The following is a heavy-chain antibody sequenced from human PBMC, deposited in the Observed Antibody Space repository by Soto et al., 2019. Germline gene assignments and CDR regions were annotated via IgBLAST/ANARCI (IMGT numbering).Heavy chain of an antibody. CDR3: ARDLSFYSSSVYYYGMDV. J-gene: IGHJ6*02. CDR2: INAGNGNT. D-gene: IGHD6-6*01. Sequence: ASVKVSCTASGYTFTSYAMHWVRQAPGQRLEWMGWINAGNGNTKYSQKFQGRVTITRDTSASTAYMELSSLRSEDTAVYYCARDLSFYSSSVYYYGMDVWGQGTTVTVSS. V-gene: IGHV1-3*01. CDR1: GYTFTSYA.